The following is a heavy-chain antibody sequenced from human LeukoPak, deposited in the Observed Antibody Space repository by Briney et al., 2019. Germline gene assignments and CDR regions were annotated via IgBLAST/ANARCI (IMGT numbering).Heavy chain of an antibody. CDR2: FYSSGTT. Sequence: PSETLSLTCSVSGGSITSYYRNWVRQPPGKGLEWIGCFYSSGTTNYNPSLKSRVSISLDTSKNQLSLKLDSVTAADTAVYYCARLQMVRGARGWSDPWGQGTLVTVSS. CDR3: ARLQMVRGARGWSDP. J-gene: IGHJ5*02. V-gene: IGHV4-4*09. D-gene: IGHD3-10*01. CDR1: GGSITSYY.